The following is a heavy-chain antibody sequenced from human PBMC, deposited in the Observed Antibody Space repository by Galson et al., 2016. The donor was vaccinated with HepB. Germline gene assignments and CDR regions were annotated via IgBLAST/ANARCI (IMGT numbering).Heavy chain of an antibody. CDR3: ARSLLPLRWLRLPNYFDH. J-gene: IGHJ4*02. CDR2: TQYRGTT. V-gene: IGHV4-59*08. D-gene: IGHD5-12*01. Sequence: SETLSLTCTVSGGSISTYFWSWIRQPPGKGLEWIGYTQYRGTTNYYPSLKSRVTISVDTSNNQFSLKLTSVTAAETAVYSCARSLLPLRWLRLPNYFDHWGQVTLVTVSS. CDR1: GGSISTYF.